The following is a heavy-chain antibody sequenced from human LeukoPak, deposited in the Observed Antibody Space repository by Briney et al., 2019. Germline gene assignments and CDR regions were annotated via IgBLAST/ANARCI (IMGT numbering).Heavy chain of an antibody. CDR3: AKDLLVEMATITDAFDI. Sequence: GGSLRLSCAASGFTFSDYYMSWIRQAPGKGLEWVSYISSSGSTIYYADSVKGRFTISRDNSKNTLYLQMNSLRAEDTAVYYCAKDLLVEMATITDAFDIWGQGTMVTVSS. D-gene: IGHD5-24*01. CDR1: GFTFSDYY. J-gene: IGHJ3*02. V-gene: IGHV3-11*04. CDR2: ISSSGSTI.